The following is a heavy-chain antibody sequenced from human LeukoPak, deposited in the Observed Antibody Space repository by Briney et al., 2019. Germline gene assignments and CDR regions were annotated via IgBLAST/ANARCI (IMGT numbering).Heavy chain of an antibody. J-gene: IGHJ4*02. CDR3: ARAADSSGYYDY. CDR2: ISSSGSMI. Sequence: GGSLRLACAAYGFTVSSYSMNWVRQVPGKGLEWVSHISSSGSMIWYGESVKGRFTISRDNAKNTLYLQMNSLRAEDTAVYYCARAADSSGYYDYWGQGTLVTVSS. V-gene: IGHV3-48*04. CDR1: GFTVSSYS. D-gene: IGHD3-22*01.